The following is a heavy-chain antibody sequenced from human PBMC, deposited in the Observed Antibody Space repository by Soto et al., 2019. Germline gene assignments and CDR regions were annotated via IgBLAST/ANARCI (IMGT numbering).Heavy chain of an antibody. J-gene: IGHJ6*02. D-gene: IGHD3-3*01. CDR3: ARIRFLEWSYYYGMDV. CDR2: IYPGDSDT. CDR1: GYSFTSYW. Sequence: GESLKISCKGSGYSFTSYWIGWVRQMPGKGLEWMGIIYPGDSDTRYSPSFQGQVTISADKSISTAYLQWSSLKASDTAMYYCARIRFLEWSYYYGMDVWGQGTTVTVSS. V-gene: IGHV5-51*01.